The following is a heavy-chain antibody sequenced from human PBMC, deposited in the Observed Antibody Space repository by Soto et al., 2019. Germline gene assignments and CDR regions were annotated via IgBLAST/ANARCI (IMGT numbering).Heavy chain of an antibody. D-gene: IGHD3-10*01. CDR3: AKRLLYGSGSYYNNPFDY. CDR2: LSGYSGST. CDR1: GFTFSTYA. J-gene: IGHJ4*02. V-gene: IGHV3-23*01. Sequence: GGSLRLSCAASGFTFSTYAMSWVRQAPGKGLEWVSALSGYSGSTYYADSVKGRFTIPRDNSKNTLFLQMNSLRGEDTAVYYCAKRLLYGSGSYYNNPFDYWGQGTLVTVSS.